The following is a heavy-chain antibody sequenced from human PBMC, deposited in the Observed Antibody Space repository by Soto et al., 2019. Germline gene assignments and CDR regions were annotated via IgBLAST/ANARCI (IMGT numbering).Heavy chain of an antibody. J-gene: IGHJ6*02. Sequence: PGESLTISCKASGYSFSTYWIGWVRQMPGKGLEWMGIIYPGDSDTKYSPSLQGQVTISADTSISTAYLQWTSLKASDTAMYYCARRSSSTAPRPPYYYYGMDVWGQGTTVTVSS. V-gene: IGHV5-51*01. CDR1: GYSFSTYW. CDR3: ARRSSSTAPRPPYYYYGMDV. D-gene: IGHD6-6*01. CDR2: IYPGDSDT.